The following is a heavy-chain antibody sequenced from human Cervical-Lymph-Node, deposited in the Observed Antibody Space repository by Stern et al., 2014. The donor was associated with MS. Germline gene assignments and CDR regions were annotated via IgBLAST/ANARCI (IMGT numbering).Heavy chain of an antibody. CDR2: IYYRGTT. CDR1: GASITSHF. J-gene: IGHJ5*02. V-gene: IGHV4-59*11. Sequence: VQLVESGPGLLRPSETLSLTCNVSGASITSHFWSWIRQTPGKGLEWIGYIYYRGTTNYNASLKGRVAISINTSKTQFSLRLSSVTAADTAVYYCARATDLWGQGILVTVSS. CDR3: ARATDL.